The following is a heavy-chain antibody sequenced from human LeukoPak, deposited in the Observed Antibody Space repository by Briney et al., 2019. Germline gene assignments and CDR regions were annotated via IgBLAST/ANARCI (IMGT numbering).Heavy chain of an antibody. CDR1: GFTFSNYA. Sequence: PGGSLRLSCAASGFTFSNYAMSWVRQAPGKGLEWVSLISGITTNTYYAASVKGRFTISRDNSKNTLDLQMNSLRAEDTAGYYCAKHLLVGGTRGAYAFDIWGRGTMVTVSS. CDR2: ISGITTNT. V-gene: IGHV3-23*01. CDR3: AKHLLVGGTRGAYAFDI. J-gene: IGHJ3*02. D-gene: IGHD1-26*01.